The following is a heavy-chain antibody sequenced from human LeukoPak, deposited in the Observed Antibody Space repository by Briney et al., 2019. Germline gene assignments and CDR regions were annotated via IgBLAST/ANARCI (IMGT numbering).Heavy chain of an antibody. J-gene: IGHJ4*02. V-gene: IGHV1-18*01. D-gene: IGHD3-22*01. CDR2: ISAYNGNT. CDR3: ARDTGPPHYYDTAGYY. Sequence: ASVKASCKASGYSFTNYGMSWVRQAPGQGLEWMGWISAYNGNTKYAQNLQGRVTMTTDTSTSTAYMELRSLRSDDTAVYYCARDTGPPHYYDTAGYYWGQGTPVTVSS. CDR1: GYSFTNYG.